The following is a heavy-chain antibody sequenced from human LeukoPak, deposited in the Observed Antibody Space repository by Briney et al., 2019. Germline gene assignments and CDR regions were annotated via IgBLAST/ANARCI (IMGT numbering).Heavy chain of an antibody. CDR3: ARDPYDSNNYCVD. CDR1: GFMFSTYG. CDR2: IWNDGCNQ. Sequence: GGSLRLSCAASGFMFSTYGIHWVRQAPGKGLGWVASIWNDGCNQYYGDSVKGRFIVSRDNSKNPLSLQMNSLRAEDTAVYYCARDPYDSNNYCVDWGQGTLVTVSS. D-gene: IGHD3-16*01. V-gene: IGHV3-33*01. J-gene: IGHJ4*02.